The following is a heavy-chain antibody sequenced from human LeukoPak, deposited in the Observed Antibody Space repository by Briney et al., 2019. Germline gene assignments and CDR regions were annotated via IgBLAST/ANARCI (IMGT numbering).Heavy chain of an antibody. Sequence: PGGSLRLSCAASGFTFSSYAMSWVRQAPGKGLEWVSYISSSGSTIYYADSVKGRFTISRDNAKNSLYLQMNSLRAEDTAVYYCARGARGYYYDSSGYHYWGQGTLVTVSS. CDR3: ARGARGYYYDSSGYHY. CDR2: ISSSGSTI. CDR1: GFTFSSYA. D-gene: IGHD3-22*01. V-gene: IGHV3-48*03. J-gene: IGHJ4*02.